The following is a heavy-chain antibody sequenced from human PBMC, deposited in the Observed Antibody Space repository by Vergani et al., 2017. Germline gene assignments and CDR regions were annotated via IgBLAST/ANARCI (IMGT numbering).Heavy chain of an antibody. Sequence: QVQLVQSGAEVKKPGASVKVSCKASGYTFTGYYMHWVRQAPGQGLEWMGWINHNSGGTNYAQKFQGRVTMTRDTSISTAYMELSRLRSDDTAVYYCARWVTTVVMKAFDIWGQGTMVTVSS. D-gene: IGHD4-23*01. CDR1: GYTFTGYY. CDR2: INHNSGGT. J-gene: IGHJ3*02. V-gene: IGHV1-2*02. CDR3: ARWVTTVVMKAFDI.